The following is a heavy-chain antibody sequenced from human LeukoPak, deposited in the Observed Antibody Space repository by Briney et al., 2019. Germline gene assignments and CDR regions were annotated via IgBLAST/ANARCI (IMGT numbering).Heavy chain of an antibody. J-gene: IGHJ6*03. CDR1: GFTFSSNA. CDR2: ISGSGGST. D-gene: IGHD5-12*01. V-gene: IGHV3-23*01. CDR3: AKGYRDYDPHRGYYYFYMDV. Sequence: PGGSLRLSCGASGFTFSSNAMGWVRQAPGKGLDWVSAISGSGGSTSYADSVKGRFTIPRDNSKNTLYLQMSSPRAEDTAVYYCAKGYRDYDPHRGYYYFYMDVWGKGTTVTVSS.